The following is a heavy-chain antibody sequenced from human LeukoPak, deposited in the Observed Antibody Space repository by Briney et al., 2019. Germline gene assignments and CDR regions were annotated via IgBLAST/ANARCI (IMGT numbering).Heavy chain of an antibody. V-gene: IGHV3-7*01. D-gene: IGHD3-10*01. J-gene: IGHJ4*02. Sequence: GESLRLSCAASGFTFISHTMSWVRQAPGKGLEWVANIKQDGSEKYYVDSVKGRFTISRDNAKNSLYLQMNSLRAEDTAVYYCARENDYGSGSGFDYWGQGTLVTVSS. CDR2: IKQDGSEK. CDR3: ARENDYGSGSGFDY. CDR1: GFTFISHT.